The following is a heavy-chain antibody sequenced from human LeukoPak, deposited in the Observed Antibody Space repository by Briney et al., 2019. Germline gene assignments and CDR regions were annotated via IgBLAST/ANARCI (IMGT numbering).Heavy chain of an antibody. CDR3: ARKWLSNAFDI. V-gene: IGHV3-20*04. D-gene: IGHD5-12*01. J-gene: IGHJ3*02. CDR2: INWNGGRT. CDR1: GFTFDDFS. Sequence: PGGSLRLSCAASGFTFDDFSMSWVRQAPGKGLEWVSGINWNGGRTGYADSVKGRFTISRDNAKKSLYLQMNSLRAEDTALYYCARKWLSNAFDIWGQGTMVTASS.